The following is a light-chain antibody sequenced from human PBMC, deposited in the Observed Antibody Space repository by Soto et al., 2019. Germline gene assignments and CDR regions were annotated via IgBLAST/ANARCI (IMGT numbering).Light chain of an antibody. CDR1: QSISNY. Sequence: DIQMTQSPPSLSASVGDRVAIICRASQSISNYLIWYQQKPGKAPKLLIYAASSLQSGVPSRFSGSGSGTDFTLTISSLQSEDFATYYCQQSYSAPRTFGQGTKVEI. J-gene: IGKJ1*01. CDR2: AAS. V-gene: IGKV1-39*01. CDR3: QQSYSAPRT.